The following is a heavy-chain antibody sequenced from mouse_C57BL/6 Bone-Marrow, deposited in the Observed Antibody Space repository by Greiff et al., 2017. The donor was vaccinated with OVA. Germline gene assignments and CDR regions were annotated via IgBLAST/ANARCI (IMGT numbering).Heavy chain of an antibody. V-gene: IGHV1-55*01. J-gene: IGHJ3*01. Sequence: QVQLQQSGAELVKPGASVKMSCKASGYTFTSYWITWVKQRPGQGLEWIGDIYPGSGSTNYNEKFKSKATLTVDTSSSTAYMQLSSLTSEDSAVYYCARLVYYGYDGFAYWGQGTLVTVSA. CDR3: ARLVYYGYDGFAY. D-gene: IGHD2-2*01. CDR1: GYTFTSYW. CDR2: IYPGSGST.